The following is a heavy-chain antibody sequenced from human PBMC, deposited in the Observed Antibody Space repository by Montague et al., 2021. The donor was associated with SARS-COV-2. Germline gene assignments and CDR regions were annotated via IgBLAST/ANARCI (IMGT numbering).Heavy chain of an antibody. CDR1: GFTLSSYG. CDR3: ARGPKLNYYGSESYYNRKSHYYYYYGMDV. V-gene: IGHV3-33*01. J-gene: IGHJ6*02. CDR2: IWYDVSNK. Sequence: SARLSCAASGFTLSSYGLPWVRQAPGKGLEWVAVIWYDVSNKHYADSVKGRFTISRDNAKNSLYLQMNSLRAEDTAVYYCARGPKLNYYGSESYYNRKSHYYYYYGMDVWGQGTTVTVSS. D-gene: IGHD3-10*01.